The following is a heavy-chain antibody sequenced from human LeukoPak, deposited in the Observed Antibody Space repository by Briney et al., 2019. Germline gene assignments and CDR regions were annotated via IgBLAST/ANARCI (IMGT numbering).Heavy chain of an antibody. CDR3: ARSRPGSLGYYGMDV. V-gene: IGHV1-69*13. D-gene: IGHD3-10*01. J-gene: IGHJ6*02. Sequence: ASVKVSCKASGGTFSSYAISWVRQAPGQGLEWMGGIIPIFGTANYAQKFQGRVTITADESTSTAYMELSSLRSEDTAVYYCARSRPGSLGYYGMDVWGQGTTVTVSS. CDR1: GGTFSSYA. CDR2: IIPIFGTA.